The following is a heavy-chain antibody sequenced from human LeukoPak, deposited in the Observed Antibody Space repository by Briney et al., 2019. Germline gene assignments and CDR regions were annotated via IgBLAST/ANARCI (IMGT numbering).Heavy chain of an antibody. CDR2: IKQDGSEK. V-gene: IGHV3-7*01. CDR1: GFTFSSYW. J-gene: IGHJ4*02. Sequence: GGSLRLSCKASGFTFSSYWMSWVRQAPGKGLEWVANIKQDGSEKYYVDSVKGRFTISRDNAKNSLYLQMNSLRAEDTAVYYCAREVRGIHIDYWGQGTLVTVSS. CDR3: AREVRGIHIDY. D-gene: IGHD1-14*01.